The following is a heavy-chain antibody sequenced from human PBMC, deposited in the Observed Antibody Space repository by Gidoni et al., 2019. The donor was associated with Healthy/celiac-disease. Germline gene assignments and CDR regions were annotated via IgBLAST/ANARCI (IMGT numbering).Heavy chain of an antibody. D-gene: IGHD3-10*01. Sequence: EVQLVESGGGLVKPGGSLRLSCAASGFTFSSYSRNWVRQAPGKGLEWVSSSSSSSSYIYYADSVKGRCTISRDNAKNSLYLQMNSLRAEDTAVYYCARGGAGSGFDPWGQGTLVTVSS. CDR2: SSSSSSYI. CDR3: ARGGAGSGFDP. V-gene: IGHV3-21*01. CDR1: GFTFSSYS. J-gene: IGHJ5*02.